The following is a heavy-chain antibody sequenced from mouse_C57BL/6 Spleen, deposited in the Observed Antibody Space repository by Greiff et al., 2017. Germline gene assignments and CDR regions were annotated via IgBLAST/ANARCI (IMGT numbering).Heavy chain of an antibody. D-gene: IGHD2-5*01. CDR3: TRKGYSNWYYYAMDY. V-gene: IGHV1-15*01. J-gene: IGHJ4*01. CDR2: IDPETGGT. Sequence: QVQLQQSGAELVRPGASVTLSCKASGYTFTDYEMHWVKQTPVHGLEWIGAIDPETGGTASNQKFKGKAILTADKSSSTAYMELRSLTSEDSAVYYCTRKGYSNWYYYAMDYWGQGTSVTVSS. CDR1: GYTFTDYE.